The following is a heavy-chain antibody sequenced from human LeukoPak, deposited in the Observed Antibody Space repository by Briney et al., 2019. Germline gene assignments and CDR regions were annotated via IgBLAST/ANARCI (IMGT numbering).Heavy chain of an antibody. CDR3: ARDRPVEMTVSGYFDH. CDR1: GDTFSNYA. CDR2: VIPTFGSA. Sequence: ASVKVSCKTSGDTFSNYAISWVRQAPGQGLEWLGGVIPTFGSANYSPKFQGRVTISADESTSTVYMELTSLTYEDMAVYYCARDRPVEMTVSGYFDHWGRGTQVTVSS. V-gene: IGHV1-69*13. J-gene: IGHJ4*02. D-gene: IGHD5-24*01.